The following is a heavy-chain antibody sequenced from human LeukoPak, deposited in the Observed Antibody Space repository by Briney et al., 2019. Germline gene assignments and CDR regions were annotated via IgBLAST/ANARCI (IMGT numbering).Heavy chain of an antibody. D-gene: IGHD6-19*01. Sequence: ASVKVSCKASGYTFTGYYMHWVRQAPGQGLECIGWINPNSGGTNYAQKFQGRVTMTRDTSISTAYMELSRLRSDDTAVYYCARDQWYSSGWYNEMDAFDIWGQGTMVTVSS. V-gene: IGHV1-2*02. CDR2: INPNSGGT. CDR1: GYTFTGYY. J-gene: IGHJ3*02. CDR3: ARDQWYSSGWYNEMDAFDI.